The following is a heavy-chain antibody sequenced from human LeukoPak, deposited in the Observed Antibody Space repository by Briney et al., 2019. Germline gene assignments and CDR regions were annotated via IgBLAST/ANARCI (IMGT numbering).Heavy chain of an antibody. D-gene: IGHD3-3*01. Sequence: GGSLRLSCAASGFTFSSYSMNWVRQAPGKGLEWVSSISSSSSYIYYADSVKGRFTISRDNSKNTLYLQMNSLRAEDTAVYYCARALPYYDFWSGDYYFDYWGQGTLVTVSS. CDR2: ISSSSSYI. J-gene: IGHJ4*02. CDR1: GFTFSSYS. CDR3: ARALPYYDFWSGDYYFDY. V-gene: IGHV3-21*01.